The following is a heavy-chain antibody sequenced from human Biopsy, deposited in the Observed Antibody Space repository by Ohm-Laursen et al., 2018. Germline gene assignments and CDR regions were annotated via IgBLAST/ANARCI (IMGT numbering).Heavy chain of an antibody. D-gene: IGHD3-10*01. J-gene: IGHJ6*02. CDR3: ARWYGDLFYYYNGMGV. CDR2: IHWNSGVI. CDR1: GFPFDDYA. V-gene: IGHV3-9*01. Sequence: SLRLSCAASGFPFDDYAMHWVRQVPGKGLEWVAGIHWNSGVIDYVDSVKGRFTISRDNANNSVSLQMNNLRVDDTAVYYCARWYGDLFYYYNGMGVWGQGTTVTVSS.